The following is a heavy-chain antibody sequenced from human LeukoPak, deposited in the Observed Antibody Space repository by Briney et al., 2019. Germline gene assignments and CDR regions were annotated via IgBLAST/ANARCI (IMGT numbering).Heavy chain of an antibody. CDR1: GYTFTDCY. CDR3: ARDRSSLYNGNYAF. V-gene: IGHV1-2*02. D-gene: IGHD5-12*01. CDR2: VNPHSGGT. J-gene: IGHJ4*02. Sequence: GASVKVSCKTSGYTFTDCYIHWVRQAPGQGLEFMGWVNPHSGGTSYAAKFRGRVTLTRDTSTTTSYMDLSSLTSDDTAVYYCARDRSSLYNGNYAFWGQGTLVTVSS.